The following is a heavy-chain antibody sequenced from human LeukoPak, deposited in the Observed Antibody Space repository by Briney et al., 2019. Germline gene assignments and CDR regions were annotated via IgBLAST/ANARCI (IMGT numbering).Heavy chain of an antibody. D-gene: IGHD6-13*01. Sequence: SETLSLTCIVSGYSITSGYYWGWIRQPPGKGLEWIAYIFYNGNTKYNPSLKSRVTISVDTSKNQFSLKLSSVTAADTAVYYCASSSWYLGDCGQGTLVTVSS. CDR3: ASSSWYLGD. J-gene: IGHJ4*02. V-gene: IGHV4-38-2*02. CDR1: GYSITSGYY. CDR2: IFYNGNT.